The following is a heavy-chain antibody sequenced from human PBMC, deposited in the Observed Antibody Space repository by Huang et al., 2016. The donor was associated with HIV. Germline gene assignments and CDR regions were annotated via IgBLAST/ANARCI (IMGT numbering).Heavy chain of an antibody. J-gene: IGHJ4*02. Sequence: QVQLVESGGGVVQPGRSLRLSCAASGFTFSCYPMHWVREAPGKWLEWGAGISYDGSNKYYAASLKGRFTISRDNSKNTLYLRMNSLSAGDTAVYYCARDLLAYCGGDCYSGGGDYWGQGTLVTVSS. CDR2: ISYDGSNK. V-gene: IGHV3-30-3*01. CDR1: GFTFSCYP. D-gene: IGHD2-21*02. CDR3: ARDLLAYCGGDCYSGGGDY.